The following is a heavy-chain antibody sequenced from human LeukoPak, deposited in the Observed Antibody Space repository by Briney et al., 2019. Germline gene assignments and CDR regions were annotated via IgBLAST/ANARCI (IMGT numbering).Heavy chain of an antibody. J-gene: IGHJ4*02. CDR2: IKQDGSEK. D-gene: IGHD5-24*01. CDR3: ANGDGFDY. CDR1: GFTFSTYW. Sequence: GGSLRLSCATSGFTFSTYWMSWVRQAPGKGLEWVANIKQDGSEKYYVDSVKGRFTISRDNAKNSLYLQMNSQRAEDTAVYYCANGDGFDYWGQGTLVTVSS. V-gene: IGHV3-7*01.